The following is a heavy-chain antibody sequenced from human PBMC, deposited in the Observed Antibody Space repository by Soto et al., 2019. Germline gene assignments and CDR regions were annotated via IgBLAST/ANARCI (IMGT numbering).Heavy chain of an antibody. J-gene: IGHJ6*02. Sequence: QVQLVESGGGVVQPGRSLRLSCAASGFTFSSYGMHWVRQAPGKGLEWVAVISYAGSNTYYADSVKGRFTISRDNSKNTLYLQLNSLRAEDTAVYYCAKDVVVGAPTVLGDYYYYYGMDVWGQGTTVTVSS. D-gene: IGHD1-26*01. CDR1: GFTFSSYG. V-gene: IGHV3-30*18. CDR3: AKDVVVGAPTVLGDYYYYYGMDV. CDR2: ISYAGSNT.